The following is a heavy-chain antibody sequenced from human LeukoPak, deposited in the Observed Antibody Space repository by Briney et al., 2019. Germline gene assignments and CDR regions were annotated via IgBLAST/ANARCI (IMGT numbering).Heavy chain of an antibody. D-gene: IGHD6-6*01. CDR2: MYNSVSI. V-gene: IGHV4-38-2*01. CDR1: GYSIRNGDY. CDR3: ARNSSSGFFDY. Sequence: PSETLSLTCVVSGYSIRNGDYWGWIRQSPGKGLEWIASMYNSVSIHYNPPLKSRVTILVDTSKNEFSLKMRSVPAADTAVYYCARNSSSGFFDYWGQGTLATVSS. J-gene: IGHJ4*02.